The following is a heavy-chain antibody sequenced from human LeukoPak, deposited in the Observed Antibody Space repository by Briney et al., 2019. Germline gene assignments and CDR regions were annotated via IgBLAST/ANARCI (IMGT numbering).Heavy chain of an antibody. J-gene: IGHJ3*02. D-gene: IGHD3-10*01. CDR3: ARDRPRGPSRFDI. V-gene: IGHV4-34*01. CDR1: GGSFSVYY. CDR2: INHSGST. Sequence: KPSETLSLTCAVYGGSFSVYYWSWIRQPPGKGLEWIGEINHSGSTNYNPSLKSRVTISVDTSKNQFSLKLSSVTAADTAVYYCARDRPRGPSRFDIWGQGTMVTVSS.